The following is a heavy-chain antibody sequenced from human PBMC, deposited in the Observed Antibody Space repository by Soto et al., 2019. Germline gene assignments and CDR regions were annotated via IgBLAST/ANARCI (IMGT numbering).Heavy chain of an antibody. D-gene: IGHD6-19*01. CDR1: GFIFSDYY. V-gene: IGHV3-11*01. CDR2: INTLSSAI. Sequence: QEHLMESGGGLVKPGGSLRLSCAGSGFIFSDYYITWIRRAPGKGLEWVSYINTLSSAISYAYSVTGRFTISRDNAKNSVYLQMNSLRAEDTAVYYCARRLQWQLRPLDSWGRGTLVTVSS. J-gene: IGHJ4*02. CDR3: ARRLQWQLRPLDS.